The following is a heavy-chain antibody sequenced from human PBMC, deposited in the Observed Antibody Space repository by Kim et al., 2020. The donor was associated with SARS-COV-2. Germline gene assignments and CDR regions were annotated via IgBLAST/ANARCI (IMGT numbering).Heavy chain of an antibody. J-gene: IGHJ4*02. Sequence: DGRTYYADSVKGRFTISRDSSKNTLYFQMDSLRADDTAVYYCARVRGIYSNWGQGTLVTVSS. CDR3: ARVRGIYSN. D-gene: IGHD1-26*01. V-gene: IGHV3-53*01. CDR2: DGRT.